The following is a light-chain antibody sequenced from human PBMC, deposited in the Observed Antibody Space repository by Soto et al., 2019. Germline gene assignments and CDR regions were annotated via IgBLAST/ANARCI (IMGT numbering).Light chain of an antibody. CDR3: QQYNSYSWT. CDR2: KAS. Sequence: DVQMKQSPFTLSASEGDRVTIACRASQSISTWLAWYQQKPGKAPKLLIYKASSLESGVPSRFSGSGSGTEFTLTISSLQPDDFATYYCQQYNSYSWTFGQGTMVDI. V-gene: IGKV1-5*03. CDR1: QSISTW. J-gene: IGKJ1*01.